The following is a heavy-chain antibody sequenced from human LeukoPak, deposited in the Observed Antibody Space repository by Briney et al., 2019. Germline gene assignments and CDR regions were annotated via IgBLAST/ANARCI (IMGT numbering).Heavy chain of an antibody. CDR2: ISGSGGST. J-gene: IGHJ4*02. Sequence: PGGSLRLSCAASGFTFSSYAMSWVRQAPGKGLEWVSAISGSGGSTYYADPVKGRFTISRDNAKNSLYLQMNSLRAEDTAVYYCARAAYGDPHFDYWGQGTLVTVSS. V-gene: IGHV3-23*01. CDR3: ARAAYGDPHFDY. CDR1: GFTFSSYA. D-gene: IGHD4-17*01.